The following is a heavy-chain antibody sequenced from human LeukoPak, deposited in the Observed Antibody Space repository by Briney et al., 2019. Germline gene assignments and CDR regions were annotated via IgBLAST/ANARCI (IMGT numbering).Heavy chain of an antibody. V-gene: IGHV1-69*05. D-gene: IGHD5-18*01. CDR1: GGTFSSHA. J-gene: IGHJ4*02. Sequence: SVKVSCKASGGTFSSHAISWVRQAPGQGLEWMGRIIPIFGTANYAQKFQGRVTITTDESTSTAYMELSSLRSEDTAVYYCARGSQLWFLFLNWGQGTLVTVSS. CDR2: IIPIFGTA. CDR3: ARGSQLWFLFLN.